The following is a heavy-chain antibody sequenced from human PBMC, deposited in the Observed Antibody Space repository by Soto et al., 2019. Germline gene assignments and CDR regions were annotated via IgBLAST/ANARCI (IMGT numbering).Heavy chain of an antibody. D-gene: IGHD3-10*02. CDR1: GGSFSGYY. Sequence: SETLSLTCAVYGGSFSGYYWSWIRQPPGKGLEWIGEINHSGSTNYNPSLKSRFTISVDTSKNQFSLKLSSVTAADTAVYYCARGSTMSRGLDVWGQGNPGHRLL. V-gene: IGHV4-34*01. CDR3: ARGSTMSRGLDV. J-gene: IGHJ6*02. CDR2: INHSGST.